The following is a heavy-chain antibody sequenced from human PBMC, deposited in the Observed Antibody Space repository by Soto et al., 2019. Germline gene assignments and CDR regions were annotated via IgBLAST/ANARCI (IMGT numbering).Heavy chain of an antibody. J-gene: IGHJ3*02. D-gene: IGHD4-17*01. CDR1: GGSITSGAYY. Sequence: QVQLQESGPGLVKPSQTLSLTCTVSGGSITSGAYYWSWIRQYPGKGLEWIGYIYYSGITYYNPSLKGRVTTSIDTSKNQFSLKLSSVTAADTAVYYCARKTEATVTISLPFDIWGQGTMVTVSS. CDR3: ARKTEATVTISLPFDI. V-gene: IGHV4-31*03. CDR2: IYYSGIT.